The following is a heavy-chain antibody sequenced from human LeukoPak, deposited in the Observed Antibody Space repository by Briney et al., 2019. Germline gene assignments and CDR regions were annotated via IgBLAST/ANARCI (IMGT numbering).Heavy chain of an antibody. Sequence: SETLSLTCTVSGGSISIYYWSWIRQPPGKGLEWIGYIYNSGTTNYNPSPKSRLTISVDTSKNQFSLKLTSVTAADTAVYYCARDRELGYWGQGILVTVSS. CDR2: IYNSGTT. D-gene: IGHD3-10*01. J-gene: IGHJ4*02. V-gene: IGHV4-59*01. CDR1: GGSISIYY. CDR3: ARDRELGY.